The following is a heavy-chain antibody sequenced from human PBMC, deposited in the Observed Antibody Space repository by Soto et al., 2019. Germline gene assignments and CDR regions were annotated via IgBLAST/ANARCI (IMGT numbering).Heavy chain of an antibody. CDR1: GFIFRDYW. J-gene: IGHJ4*02. V-gene: IGHV3-7*01. CDR3: VSFEAIGS. CDR2: IKEDGSRK. Sequence: EVQLVESGGGLVQPGGSLRLSCAASGFIFRDYWMAWVRQAPGKGLEWVANIKEDGSRKYYMASAKGRITISRDNAKNSLFLQMNSLRVEDTAVYYCVSFEAIGSWGQGTLVTGSA.